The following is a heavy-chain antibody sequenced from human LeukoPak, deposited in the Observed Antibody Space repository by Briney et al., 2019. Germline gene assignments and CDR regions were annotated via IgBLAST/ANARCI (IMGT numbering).Heavy chain of an antibody. Sequence: SETLSLTCTVSGYSISSGYYWGWIRQPPGKGQEWIGSIYHSGSTYYNPSLKSRVTISVDTSKNQFSLKLSSVAAADTAVYYCARDRDYGDYEVNYWGQGTLVTVSS. D-gene: IGHD4-17*01. CDR2: IYHSGST. J-gene: IGHJ4*02. CDR1: GYSISSGYY. CDR3: ARDRDYGDYEVNY. V-gene: IGHV4-38-2*02.